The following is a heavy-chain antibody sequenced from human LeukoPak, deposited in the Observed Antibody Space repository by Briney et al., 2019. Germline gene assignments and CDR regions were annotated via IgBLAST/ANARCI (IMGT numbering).Heavy chain of an antibody. J-gene: IGHJ5*02. Sequence: PSETLSLTCAAYGGSFSGYYWTWIRQPPGKGLEWIGEINHSGSTNYNPSLKSRVTISVDTSKSQFSLKLSSVTAADTAIYFCARRGLRFLESVKYSWFDPWGQGTLVTVSS. CDR3: ARRGLRFLESVKYSWFDP. D-gene: IGHD3-3*01. CDR1: GGSFSGYY. V-gene: IGHV4-34*01. CDR2: INHSGST.